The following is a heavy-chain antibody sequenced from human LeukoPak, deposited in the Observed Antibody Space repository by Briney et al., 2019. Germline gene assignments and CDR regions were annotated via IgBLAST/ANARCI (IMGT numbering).Heavy chain of an antibody. CDR3: ARDRGGITMIVVASGWFDP. D-gene: IGHD3-22*01. J-gene: IGHJ5*02. V-gene: IGHV1-46*01. CDR1: GYTFTSYY. Sequence: GASVKVSCKASGYTFTSYYMHWVRQAPGQGLEWMGIINPSGGSTSYAQKFQGRVTMTRDTSTSTVYMELSSLRSEDTAVYYCARDRGGITMIVVASGWFDPWGQGTLVTVSS. CDR2: INPSGGST.